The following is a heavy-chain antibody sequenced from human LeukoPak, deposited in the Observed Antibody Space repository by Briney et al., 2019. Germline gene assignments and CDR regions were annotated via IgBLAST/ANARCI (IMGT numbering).Heavy chain of an antibody. J-gene: IGHJ4*02. CDR3: ARRASGSGSYY. D-gene: IGHD3-10*01. Sequence: SETLSLTCTVSGGSVSSGNYYWSWIRQPPGKGLEWIGYIYNSGITNYNPSLKSRVTISVDTSKNQFSLELSSVTAADTAVYYCARRASGSGSYYWGQGTLVTVSS. V-gene: IGHV4-61*01. CDR1: GGSVSSGNYY. CDR2: IYNSGIT.